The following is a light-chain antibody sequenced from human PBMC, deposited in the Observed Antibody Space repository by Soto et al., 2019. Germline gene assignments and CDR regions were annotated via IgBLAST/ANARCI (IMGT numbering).Light chain of an antibody. CDR3: QQFNTYPFA. J-gene: IGKJ2*01. CDR2: DAS. CDR1: QDISST. V-gene: IGKV1-13*02. Sequence: AIQLTQSPSSLSASVGDRVTITCRASQDISSTLAWYQQRPVTAPNLLIYDASSLESGVPSRFSGSGSGTDFTRTISSLQPEEFATYYCQQFNTYPFAFGQGTKLEIK.